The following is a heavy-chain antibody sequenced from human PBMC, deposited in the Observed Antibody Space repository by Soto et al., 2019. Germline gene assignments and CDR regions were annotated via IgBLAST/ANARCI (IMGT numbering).Heavy chain of an antibody. CDR1: GGSISSYY. CDR3: ARELYGSGSYYNEEPLGY. J-gene: IGHJ4*02. Sequence: NPSETLSLTCTVSGGSISSYYWSWIRQPPGKGLEWIGYIYYSGSTNYNPSLKSRVTISVDTSKNQFSLKLSSVTAADTAVYYCARELYGSGSYYNEEPLGYWGQGTLVTVSS. CDR2: IYYSGST. V-gene: IGHV4-59*01. D-gene: IGHD3-10*01.